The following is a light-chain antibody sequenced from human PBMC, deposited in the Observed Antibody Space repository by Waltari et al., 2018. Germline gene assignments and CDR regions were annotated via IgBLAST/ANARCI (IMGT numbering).Light chain of an antibody. V-gene: IGKV1-39*01. CDR3: QQTYNTPAT. CDR1: QSVSTY. CDR2: GEH. J-gene: IGKJ1*01. Sequence: DIQMTQSPSSLSASVGDRVTITCRASQSVSTYLHWYQQKSGKAPKLLIYGEHNLQSGVPSRFSGSGSGTDFTLTINSLQPEDFATYYCQQTYNTPATFGQGTRVDIK.